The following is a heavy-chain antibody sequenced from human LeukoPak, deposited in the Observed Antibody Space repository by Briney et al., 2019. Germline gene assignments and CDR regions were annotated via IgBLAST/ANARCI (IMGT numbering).Heavy chain of an antibody. CDR3: ARGGIRYFDWLLFDY. V-gene: IGHV3-64*01. J-gene: IGHJ4*02. Sequence: PGGSLRLSCAASGFTFSSYAMHWVRQAPGKGLEYVSAISSSGGSTYYANSVKGRFTISRDNSKNTLYLQMGSLRAEDMAVYYCARGGIRYFDWLLFDYWGQGTLVTVSS. CDR1: GFTFSSYA. D-gene: IGHD3-9*01. CDR2: ISSSGGST.